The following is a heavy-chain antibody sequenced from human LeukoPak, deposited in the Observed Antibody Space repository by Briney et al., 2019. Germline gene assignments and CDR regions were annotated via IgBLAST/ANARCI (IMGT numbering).Heavy chain of an antibody. V-gene: IGHV4-59*12. Sequence: KPSETLSLTCTVSGGFISSYYWTWIRQPPGKGLEWLGYIYSSGSTNYNPSLKSRVTISVDTSKNQFSLKLSSVTAADTAVYYCARRRPKRYNWNDGWFDPWGQGTLVTVSS. CDR1: GGFISSYY. D-gene: IGHD1-1*01. J-gene: IGHJ5*02. CDR3: ARRRPKRYNWNDGWFDP. CDR2: IYSSGST.